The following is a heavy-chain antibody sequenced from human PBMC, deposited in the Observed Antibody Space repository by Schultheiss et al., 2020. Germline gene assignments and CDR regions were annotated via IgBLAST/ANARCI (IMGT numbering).Heavy chain of an antibody. CDR2: ISWDSDTV. CDR3: AKTYYYDSSGSPGYFQH. Sequence: GGSLRLSCAASGFTVSRNYISWVRQAPGKGLQWVSSISWDSDTVVYADSVQGRFTISRDNSKNTLYLQMNSLRAEDTAVYYCAKTYYYDSSGSPGYFQHWGQGTLVTVSS. CDR1: GFTVSRNY. V-gene: IGHV3-23*01. J-gene: IGHJ1*01. D-gene: IGHD3-22*01.